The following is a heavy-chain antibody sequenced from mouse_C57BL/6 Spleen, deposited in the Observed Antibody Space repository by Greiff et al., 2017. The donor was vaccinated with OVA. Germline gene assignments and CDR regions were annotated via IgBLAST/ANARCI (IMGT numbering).Heavy chain of an antibody. CDR2: ISSGSSTI. CDR3: AKYGYGYAMDY. CDR1: GFTFSDYG. D-gene: IGHD2-2*01. V-gene: IGHV5-17*01. J-gene: IGHJ4*01. Sequence: EVKLMESGGGLVKPGGSLKLSCAASGFTFSDYGMHWVRQAPEKGLEWVAYISSGSSTIYYADTVKGRFTISRDNAKNTLFLQMTSLRSEDTAMYYCAKYGYGYAMDYWGQGTSVTVSS.